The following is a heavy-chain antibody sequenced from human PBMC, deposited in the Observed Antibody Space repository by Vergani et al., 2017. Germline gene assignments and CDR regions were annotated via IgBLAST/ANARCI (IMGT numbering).Heavy chain of an antibody. CDR3: ATPQTVTTGGMEV. Sequence: QVQLQESGPGLLKPSQTLSLTCTVSGASVSRGTYYWTWIRQPAGKKLEWIVRMYTSGHTIYNPSLESRVTMSVDTSKNQFSLQLSSVTAADTAVYYCATPQTVTTGGMEVWGQGTTVIVSS. CDR2: MYTSGHT. D-gene: IGHD4-17*01. CDR1: GASVSRGTYY. V-gene: IGHV4-61*02. J-gene: IGHJ6*02.